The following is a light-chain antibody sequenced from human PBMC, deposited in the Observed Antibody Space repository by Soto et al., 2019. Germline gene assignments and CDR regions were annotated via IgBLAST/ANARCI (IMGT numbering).Light chain of an antibody. J-gene: IGKJ2*01. CDR2: DAS. V-gene: IGKV1-33*01. CDR1: EDIRTY. CDR3: QQYVTLLYT. Sequence: DMQMTQSPPSLSASVGDRASITCQSSEDIRTYLNWYQQKPEKAPKLLIYDASNLETGVPSRFSGSGSGTDFTFTISSVQPEDVATYYCQQYVTLLYTFGQGTKLEI.